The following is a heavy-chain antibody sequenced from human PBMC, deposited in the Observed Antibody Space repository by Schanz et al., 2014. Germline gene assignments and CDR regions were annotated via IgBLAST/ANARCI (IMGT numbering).Heavy chain of an antibody. CDR2: MSYDGSIK. D-gene: IGHD2-2*01. Sequence: VQLVESGGGLVQPGGSLRLSCAASGFTISSYGMHWVRQAPGKGLEWVAAMSYDGSIKYYGDSVKGRFTISRDNSKNTLYLHMNTLRSEDTAVYYCAKDSTHIDIVLVPTAIDYWGQGTLVTVSS. J-gene: IGHJ4*02. CDR1: GFTISSYG. V-gene: IGHV3-30*18. CDR3: AKDSTHIDIVLVPTAIDY.